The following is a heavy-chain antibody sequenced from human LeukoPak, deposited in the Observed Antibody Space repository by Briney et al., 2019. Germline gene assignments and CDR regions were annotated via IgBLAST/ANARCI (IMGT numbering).Heavy chain of an antibody. J-gene: IGHJ3*02. CDR1: GGSFSGYY. CDR2: INHSGST. D-gene: IGHD3-22*01. Sequence: SETLSLTCAVYGGSFSGYYWSWIRQPPGKGLEWIGEINHSGSTNYNPSLKSRVTISVDTSKNQFSLKLSSVTAADTAVYYCARHRLHRLYYDSGGYYHDAFDIWGQGTMVTVSS. CDR3: ARHRLHRLYYDSGGYYHDAFDI. V-gene: IGHV4-34*01.